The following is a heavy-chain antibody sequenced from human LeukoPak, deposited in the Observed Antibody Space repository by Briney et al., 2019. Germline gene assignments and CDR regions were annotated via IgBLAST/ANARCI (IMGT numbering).Heavy chain of an antibody. CDR1: GFTFSSYS. D-gene: IGHD6-13*01. J-gene: IGHJ4*02. CDR3: VRGVLSSSSWIDY. CDR2: ISSSSSTI. V-gene: IGHV3-48*02. Sequence: GGSLRLSCAASGFTFSSYSMNWVRQAPGKGLEWVSYISSSSSTIYYADSVKGRFTISRDNAKNSLYLQMNSLRDEDTAVYYCVRGVLSSSSWIDYWGQGTLVTVSS.